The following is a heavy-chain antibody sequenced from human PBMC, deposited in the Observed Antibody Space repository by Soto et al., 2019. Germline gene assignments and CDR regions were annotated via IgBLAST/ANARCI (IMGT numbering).Heavy chain of an antibody. CDR1: GFTISSYW. J-gene: IGHJ4*02. CDR3: ARWDNGYDF. V-gene: IGHV3-7*01. CDR2: IKQDGSER. D-gene: IGHD5-12*01. Sequence: EVQLVESGGTLVQPGESLRLSCAASGFTISSYWMSWVRQAPGKGLEWVANIKQDGSERYYMGSVNGRFTISRDNAKNSLYLQMSSLTVEDMAVYYCARWDNGYDFGGQGTLVTISS.